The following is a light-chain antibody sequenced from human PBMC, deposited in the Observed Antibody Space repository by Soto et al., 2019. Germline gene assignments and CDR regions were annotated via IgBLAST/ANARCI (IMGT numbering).Light chain of an antibody. Sequence: DIVMTQSPDSLAVSLGGRATINCKSSQSVLYSSHNKNYLAWYQQKPGQPPKLLIYWASTRESGVPDRFSGSGSGTDFTLTISSLQAEDVAVYYCQQYYSTPPTFGQGTKVEIK. V-gene: IGKV4-1*01. CDR2: WAS. J-gene: IGKJ1*01. CDR3: QQYYSTPPT. CDR1: QSVLYSSHNKNY.